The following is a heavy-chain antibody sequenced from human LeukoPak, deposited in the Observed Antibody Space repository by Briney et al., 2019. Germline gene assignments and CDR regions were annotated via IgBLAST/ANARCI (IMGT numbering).Heavy chain of an antibody. J-gene: IGHJ4*02. D-gene: IGHD3-22*01. CDR1: GYTFTSYD. V-gene: IGHV1-8*01. CDR3: ARDGRSGYAY. CDR2: MNPNSGNT. Sequence: GASVKVSCKASGYTFTSYDINWVRQATGQGLEWMGWMNPNSGNTGYAQKFQGRVTMTRDTSTSTVYMELSSLRSEDTAVYYCARDGRSGYAYWGQGTLVTVSS.